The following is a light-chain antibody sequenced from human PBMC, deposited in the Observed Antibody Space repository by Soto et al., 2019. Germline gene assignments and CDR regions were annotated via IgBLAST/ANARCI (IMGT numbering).Light chain of an antibody. J-gene: IGKJ1*01. V-gene: IGKV3-20*01. CDR3: QQYGTSFWT. CDR2: GAS. Sequence: EIVLTQSPGTLSLSPGERATLSCRTSQSVSSSYLAWYQQKLGQAPRLLIYGASSRATGIPDRFSGSGYGTDFTLTISRLEPEDFAVYYCQQYGTSFWTFGQGTKVEIK. CDR1: QSVSSSY.